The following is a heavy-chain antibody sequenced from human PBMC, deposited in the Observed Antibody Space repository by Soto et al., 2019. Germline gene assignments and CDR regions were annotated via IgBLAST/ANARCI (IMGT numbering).Heavy chain of an antibody. J-gene: IGHJ5*02. Sequence: QVQLVQSGAEVRKPGSSVNVSCKASGGTFSSSSITWVRQAPGKGLEWMAGIIPDFGTSNYAPKFPGIVTFAADTSTATAYMALSSLTSQDTGPYYCARGFNNSCDAVYLWGQGTLVIVSS. V-gene: IGHV1-69*06. D-gene: IGHD2-2*01. CDR1: GGTFSSSS. CDR2: IIPDFGTS. CDR3: ARGFNNSCDAVYL.